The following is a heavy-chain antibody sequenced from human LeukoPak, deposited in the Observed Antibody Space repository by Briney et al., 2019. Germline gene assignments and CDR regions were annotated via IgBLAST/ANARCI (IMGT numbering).Heavy chain of an antibody. CDR1: GYTFTSYY. V-gene: IGHV1-46*01. Sequence: GASVKVSCKASGYTFTSYYMHWVRQAPGQGLEWMGIINPSGGSTSYAQKFQGRVTMTEDTSTDTAYMELSSLRSEDTAVYYCATVGYYYGSGSYYKCSYFDYWGQGTLVTVSS. D-gene: IGHD3-10*01. J-gene: IGHJ4*02. CDR3: ATVGYYYGSGSYYKCSYFDY. CDR2: INPSGGST.